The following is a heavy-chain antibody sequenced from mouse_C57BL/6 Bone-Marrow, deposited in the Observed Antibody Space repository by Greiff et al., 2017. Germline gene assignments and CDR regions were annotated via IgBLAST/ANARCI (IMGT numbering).Heavy chain of an antibody. CDR1: GFTFTDYY. V-gene: IGHV7-3*01. CDR3: ARSPRYYGSPWFAY. J-gene: IGHJ3*01. D-gene: IGHD1-1*01. CDR2: LRNKANGYTT. Sequence: EVQVVESGGGLVQPGGSLRLSCAASGFTFTDYYMSWVRPPPGKALAWLGFLRNKANGYTTEYSASVKGRFTISRDNSQSILYLQMNALRAEDSATYYCARSPRYYGSPWFAYWGQGTLVTVSA.